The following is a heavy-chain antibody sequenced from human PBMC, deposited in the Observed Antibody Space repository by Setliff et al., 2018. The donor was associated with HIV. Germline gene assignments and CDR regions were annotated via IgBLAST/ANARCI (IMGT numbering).Heavy chain of an antibody. CDR1: GGSISSGGYY. CDR2: IYYSGST. V-gene: IGHV4-31*03. J-gene: IGHJ6*02. D-gene: IGHD4-17*01. CDR3: ARDYGDTPSYYYYYGMDV. Sequence: SETLSLTCTVSGGSISSGGYYWSWIRQHPGKGLEWIWYIYYSGSTYYNPSLRSRVTISVDTSKNQFSLKLSSVTAADTAVYYCARDYGDTPSYYYYYGMDVWGQGTTVTVSS.